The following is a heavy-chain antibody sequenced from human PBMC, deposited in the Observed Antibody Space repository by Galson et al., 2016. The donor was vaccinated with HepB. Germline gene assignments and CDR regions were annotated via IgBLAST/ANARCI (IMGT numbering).Heavy chain of an antibody. Sequence: SLRLSCAASGFTISTYWMTWVRQAPGKGLEWVANMNEDGTQKNYVDSVKGRFTISRDDAKNSFYLQMNSLRAEDTAVYYCAKGGFRLLDTWGQGTLVTVSS. CDR3: AKGGFRLLDT. CDR1: GFTISTYW. CDR2: MNEDGTQK. J-gene: IGHJ5*02. V-gene: IGHV3-7*03. D-gene: IGHD3-10*01.